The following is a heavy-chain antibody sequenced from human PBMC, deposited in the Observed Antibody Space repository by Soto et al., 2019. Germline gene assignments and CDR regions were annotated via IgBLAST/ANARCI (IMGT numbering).Heavy chain of an antibody. CDR3: AISQNRGGRTTFIY. V-gene: IGHV3-9*01. D-gene: IGHD3-16*01. J-gene: IGHJ4*02. CDR2: IKSKSDI. Sequence: PGGSLRLSCAVSGFTFDDNAMHWVRQAPEKGLEWVSGIKSKSDICYADAVKGRFTISRDNAENSLYLQMNSLRAEDTALYYCAISQNRGGRTTFIYWGQGTQVPVSS. CDR1: GFTFDDNA.